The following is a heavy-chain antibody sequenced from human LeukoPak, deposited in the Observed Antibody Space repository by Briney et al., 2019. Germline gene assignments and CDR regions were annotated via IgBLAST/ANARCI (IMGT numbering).Heavy chain of an antibody. Sequence: GGSLRLSCAASGFTFSSYEMNWVRQAPGKGLERVSYISSSGSTIYYADSVKGRFTISRDNAKNSLYLQMNSLRAEDTAVYYCAREGGYSYGHTYYYYYYGMDVWGKGTTVTVSS. V-gene: IGHV3-48*03. D-gene: IGHD5-18*01. J-gene: IGHJ6*04. CDR2: ISSSGSTI. CDR1: GFTFSSYE. CDR3: AREGGYSYGHTYYYYYYGMDV.